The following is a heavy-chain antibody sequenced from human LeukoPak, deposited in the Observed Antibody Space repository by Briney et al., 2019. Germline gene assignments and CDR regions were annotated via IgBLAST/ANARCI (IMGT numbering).Heavy chain of an antibody. J-gene: IGHJ5*02. CDR2: IYYSGST. CDR1: GGSISSSSYY. D-gene: IGHD3-3*01. Sequence: SETLPLTCTVSGGSISSSSYYWGWIRQPPGKGLEWIGSIYYSGSTYYNPSLKSRVTISVDTSKNQFSLKLSSVTAADTAVYYCARRITIFGVVIRAWFDPWGQGTLVTVSS. CDR3: ARRITIFGVVIRAWFDP. V-gene: IGHV4-39*01.